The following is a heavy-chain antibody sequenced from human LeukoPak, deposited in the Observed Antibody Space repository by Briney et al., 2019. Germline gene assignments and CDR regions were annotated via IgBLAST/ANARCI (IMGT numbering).Heavy chain of an antibody. V-gene: IGHV4-30-4*08. D-gene: IGHD1-26*01. CDR3: ARGDSGRGAFDI. CDR2: IYYSGST. Sequence: SETLSLTCTVSGGSISSYYWSWIRQSPGKGLEWIGYIYYSGSTFYNPSLKSRLTMSVDTSKNQFSLKLNSVTAADTAVYYCARGDSGRGAFDIWGQGTMVTVSS. J-gene: IGHJ3*02. CDR1: GGSISSYY.